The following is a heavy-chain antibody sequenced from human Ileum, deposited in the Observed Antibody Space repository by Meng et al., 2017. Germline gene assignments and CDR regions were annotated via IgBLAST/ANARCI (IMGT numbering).Heavy chain of an antibody. CDR3: VHNMAPTNTPSTPPFDY. D-gene: IGHD2-8*01. V-gene: IGHV2-5*01. J-gene: IGHJ4*02. Sequence: SGLTLVKPTHTLTLTCSFSLFSLITNGVGVGWIRQPPGKALEWLALIYWSDDTRYSQSLKSRLTITKDTPKNQVLLTMTNMDPVDTATYYCVHNMAPTNTPSTPPFDYWGRGTLVTVSS. CDR2: IYWSDDT. CDR1: LFSLITNGVG.